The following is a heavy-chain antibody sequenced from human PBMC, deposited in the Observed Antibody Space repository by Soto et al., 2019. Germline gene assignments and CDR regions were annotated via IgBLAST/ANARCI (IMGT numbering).Heavy chain of an antibody. J-gene: IGHJ3*01. CDR2: IKSETDGGTT. Sequence: EVQLVESGGDLVKPGESLRLSCAATGFTFSNSWMNWVRQAPGKGLEWVGRIKSETDGGTTDYATPVKGRFTVSREDSKDTLFLVMNSLRAEVTDVYSCTAVTSSVVPGGALDLWGQGTRVTVSS. D-gene: IGHD3-22*01. V-gene: IGHV3-15*07. CDR3: TAVTSSVVPGGALDL. CDR1: GFTFSNSW.